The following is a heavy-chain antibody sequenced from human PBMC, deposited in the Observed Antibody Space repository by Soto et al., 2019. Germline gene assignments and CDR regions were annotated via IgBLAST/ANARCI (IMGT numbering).Heavy chain of an antibody. V-gene: IGHV4-61*01. Sequence: PSETLSLTCTVSGGSVSIGSHYWSRIRQPPGKGLEWIAYIYHSGSTDYNPSLKSRVSISVDLSKNQFSLRLDSVTAADTAVYYCARDRSDDINSFDAFDIWGPGKMVTVSS. CDR2: IYHSGST. CDR3: ARDRSDDINSFDAFDI. D-gene: IGHD1-1*01. J-gene: IGHJ3*02. CDR1: GGSVSIGSHY.